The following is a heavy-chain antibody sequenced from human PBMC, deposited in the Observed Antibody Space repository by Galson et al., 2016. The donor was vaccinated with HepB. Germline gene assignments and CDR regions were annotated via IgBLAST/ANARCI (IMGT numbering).Heavy chain of an antibody. D-gene: IGHD2-2*01. Sequence: SVKVSCKASGYTFTSYGINWGRQAPGQGLEWMGWISAYNGNTNYAQKLQGRVTMTTDPSTSTAYMELKSLRSDDTAVYYCARDASPGHCSSSTCYGGFLHWGQGTLVTVSS. CDR2: ISAYNGNT. CDR3: ARDASPGHCSSSTCYGGFLH. J-gene: IGHJ1*01. V-gene: IGHV1-18*01. CDR1: GYTFTSYG.